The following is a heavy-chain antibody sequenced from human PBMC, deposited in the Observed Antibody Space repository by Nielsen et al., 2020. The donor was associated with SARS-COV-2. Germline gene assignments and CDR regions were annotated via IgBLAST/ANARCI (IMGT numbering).Heavy chain of an antibody. Sequence: SETLSLTCTVSGGSISNYYWSWIRQPPGTGLEWIGYIYYYGSTNYNPSLKSRVTISVDTSKNEVSLNLRSVTAADMAVYYCARRAEGLELWRRYFYYMDVWGKGTTVSVSS. CDR3: ARRAEGLELWRRYFYYMDV. CDR1: GGSISNYY. D-gene: IGHD5-18*01. J-gene: IGHJ6*03. CDR2: IYYYGST. V-gene: IGHV4-59*12.